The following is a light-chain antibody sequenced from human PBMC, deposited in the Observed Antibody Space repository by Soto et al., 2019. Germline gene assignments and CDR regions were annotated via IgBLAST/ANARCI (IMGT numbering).Light chain of an antibody. V-gene: IGKV1-12*01. Sequence: DLQMTQSPPSVSASVGDRVTITCRASQYISSWLAWYQQKPGKAPKLLIYAASSLQSGVPSRFGGSGSGTDFTLTITNLQPEDFATYYCQQTDSFPRTFGQGTKVEIK. J-gene: IGKJ1*01. CDR2: AAS. CDR3: QQTDSFPRT. CDR1: QYISSW.